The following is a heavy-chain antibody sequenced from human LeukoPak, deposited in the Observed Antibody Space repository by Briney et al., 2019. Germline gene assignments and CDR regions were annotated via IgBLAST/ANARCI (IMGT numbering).Heavy chain of an antibody. Sequence: SETLSLISNVSGDSVSSGYWTWIRQSPGKGLEWIGFIQDTGITDYSPSLKSRLLMSLDTSKNQFSLNLRSVTAADTAVYYCAGRGHRYSRDWGQGILVTISS. CDR2: IQDTGIT. J-gene: IGHJ1*01. D-gene: IGHD2-15*01. CDR1: GDSVSSGY. CDR3: AGRGHRYSRD. V-gene: IGHV4-4*09.